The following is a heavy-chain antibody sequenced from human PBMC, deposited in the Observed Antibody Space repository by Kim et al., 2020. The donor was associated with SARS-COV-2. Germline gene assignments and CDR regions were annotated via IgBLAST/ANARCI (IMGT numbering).Heavy chain of an antibody. CDR3: ANGYSSSYYYFDY. J-gene: IGHJ4*02. Sequence: GGSLRLSCAASGFTFSSYGMHWVRQAPGKGLEWVSVISYDGSNKYYADSVKGRFTISRDNSKNTLYLQMNSLRAEDTAVYYCANGYSSSYYYFDYWGQGT. V-gene: IGHV3-30*18. CDR2: ISYDGSNK. CDR1: GFTFSSYG. D-gene: IGHD6-6*01.